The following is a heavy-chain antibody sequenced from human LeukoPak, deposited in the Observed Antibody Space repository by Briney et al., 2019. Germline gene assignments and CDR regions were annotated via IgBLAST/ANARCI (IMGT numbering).Heavy chain of an antibody. Sequence: PGGSLRLSCAASGFTFDDYGMSWIRQAPGKGLEWVSYISSSGRTIYYADSVKGRLTISRDNAKNSLYLQMNSLRAEDTAVYYCARTDCSSSSCYELDYWGQGTLVTVSS. CDR2: ISSSGRTI. V-gene: IGHV3-11*04. J-gene: IGHJ4*02. CDR1: GFTFDDYG. D-gene: IGHD2-2*01. CDR3: ARTDCSSSSCYELDY.